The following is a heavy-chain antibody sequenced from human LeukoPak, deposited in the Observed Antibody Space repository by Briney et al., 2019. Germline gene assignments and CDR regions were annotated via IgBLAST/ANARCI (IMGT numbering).Heavy chain of an antibody. CDR1: GVTFSSYS. J-gene: IGHJ4*02. CDR3: ARDRGYDYVWGSYRYPDPFDY. CDR2: TSISSSYI. D-gene: IGHD3-16*02. V-gene: IGHV3-21*01. Sequence: GGSLRLSCAASGVTFSSYSTNWVRQAPGKGLEWVSSTSISSSYIYYADSAKARCTIPRDNAKNSLYLQMNSLRAEDTAVYYCARDRGYDYVWGSYRYPDPFDYWGQGTLVTVSS.